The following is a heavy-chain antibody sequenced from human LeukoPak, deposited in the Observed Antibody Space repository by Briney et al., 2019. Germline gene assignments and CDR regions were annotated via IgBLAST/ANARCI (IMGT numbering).Heavy chain of an antibody. J-gene: IGHJ4*02. CDR2: IIPIFGTA. V-gene: IGHV1-69*13. Sequence: ASVKVSCKASGGTFSSYAISWVRLAPGQGLEWMGGIIPIFGTANYAQKFQGRVTITADESTSTAYMELSSLRSEDTAVYYCAGAYGVYVPFDYWGQGTLVTVSS. CDR1: GGTFSSYA. CDR3: AGAYGVYVPFDY. D-gene: IGHD4-17*01.